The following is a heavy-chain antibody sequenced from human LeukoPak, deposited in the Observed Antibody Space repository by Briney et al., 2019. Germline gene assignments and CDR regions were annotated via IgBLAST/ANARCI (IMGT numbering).Heavy chain of an antibody. CDR3: ARGRSNYYGMDV. D-gene: IGHD1-26*01. CDR2: IYNSGST. Sequence: SETLSLTCTVSGGSFSSGSYYWSWIRQPPGKGLECIGYIYNSGSTNYNPSLKSRVTISVDTSKNQFSLKVSSVTAADTAVYYCARGRSNYYGMDVWGQGTTVTVSS. J-gene: IGHJ6*02. CDR1: GGSFSSGSYY. V-gene: IGHV4-61*01.